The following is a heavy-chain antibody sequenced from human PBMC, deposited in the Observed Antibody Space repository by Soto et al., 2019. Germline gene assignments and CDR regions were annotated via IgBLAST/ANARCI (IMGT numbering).Heavy chain of an antibody. J-gene: IGHJ6*02. CDR2: ISFDGNNR. CDR3: ARDSGSIYYYYYYALDV. V-gene: IGHV3-30-3*01. CDR1: GFTFSNYA. Sequence: PGGSLRLSCAASGFTFSNYAIHWVRQAPGKGLEWVAVISFDGNNRYYGDSVRGRFTISRDNSKNTLYLQMNSLRGEETAVYYCARDSGSIYYYYYYALDVWSQGTTVTVSS. D-gene: IGHD3-10*01.